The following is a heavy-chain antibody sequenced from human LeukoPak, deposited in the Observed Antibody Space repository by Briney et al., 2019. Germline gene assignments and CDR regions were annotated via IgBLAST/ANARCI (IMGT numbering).Heavy chain of an antibody. CDR1: DGSINSGSYY. Sequence: PSETLSLTCTVSDGSINSGSYYWGWIRQPPGKGLEWIGSIYYNEITHYDPSLNSRVTISVDTSKNQFSLKLSSVTAADTAVYYCARVTYYDILTGYLGYYFDYWGQGTLVTVSS. CDR2: IYYNEIT. J-gene: IGHJ4*02. V-gene: IGHV4-39*01. CDR3: ARVTYYDILTGYLGYYFDY. D-gene: IGHD3-9*01.